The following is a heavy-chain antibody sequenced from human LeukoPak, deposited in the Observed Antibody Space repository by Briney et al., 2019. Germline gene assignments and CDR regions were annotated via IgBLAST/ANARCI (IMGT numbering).Heavy chain of an antibody. CDR1: GGTVNSGTYY. Sequence: SQTLSLTCTVSGGTVNSGTYYWSWIRQPAGKGLEWIGRIYANGGTNYNPSLKGRLTISTDTSKNQFSLRLSSVTAADTAIYYCARDFNWFDPWGQGTLVAVSS. CDR3: ARDFNWFDP. V-gene: IGHV4-61*02. CDR2: IYANGGT. J-gene: IGHJ5*02.